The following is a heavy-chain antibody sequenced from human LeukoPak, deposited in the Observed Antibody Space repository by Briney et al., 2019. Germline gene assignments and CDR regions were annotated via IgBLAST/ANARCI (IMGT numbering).Heavy chain of an antibody. CDR3: TPTFPQNFNRFDP. D-gene: IGHD3-16*01. CDR1: GYTLTELS. J-gene: IGHJ5*02. Sequence: ASVTVSCKVSGYTLTELSMHWVRQAPGKGLEWMGGFDPEDGETIYAQKFQGRVTMTEDTSTDTAYMELSSLRSEDTAVYYCTPTFPQNFNRFDPWGQGTLVTVSS. V-gene: IGHV1-24*01. CDR2: FDPEDGET.